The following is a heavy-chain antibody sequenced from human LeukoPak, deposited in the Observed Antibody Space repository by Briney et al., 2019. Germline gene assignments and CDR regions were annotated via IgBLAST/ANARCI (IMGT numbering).Heavy chain of an antibody. CDR3: ASQTGYCSSTSCSVDY. D-gene: IGHD2-2*01. CDR1: GFTFSSYE. Sequence: GGSLRLSCAASGFTFSSYEMNWVRQAPGKGLERVSYISSSGSTIYYADSVKGRFTISRDNAKNSLYLQMNSLRAEDTAVYYCASQTGYCSSTSCSVDYWGQGTLVTVSS. J-gene: IGHJ4*02. V-gene: IGHV3-48*03. CDR2: ISSSGSTI.